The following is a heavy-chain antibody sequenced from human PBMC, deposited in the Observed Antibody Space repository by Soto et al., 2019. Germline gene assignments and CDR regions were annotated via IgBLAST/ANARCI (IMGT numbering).Heavy chain of an antibody. Sequence: QEQLVESGGGVVQAGTSLRLCCSASGFTLSGVDMQWVRQASGKGLEWVAVMSYDGRNQYYADCVKGRFTVSRDSSKSTLYLQMNSLRTEDAAVYYCAKGGWYTSSSRSDCWGQGTLVTVSS. CDR2: MSYDGRNQ. CDR3: AKGGWYTSSSRSDC. J-gene: IGHJ4*02. CDR1: GFTLSGVD. V-gene: IGHV3-30*18. D-gene: IGHD6-6*01.